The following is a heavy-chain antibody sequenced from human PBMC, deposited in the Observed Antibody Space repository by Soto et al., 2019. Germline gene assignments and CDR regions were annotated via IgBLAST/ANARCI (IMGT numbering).Heavy chain of an antibody. CDR3: AKGGWYTSSSRSDC. CDR2: MSYDGRNQ. Sequence: QVQLVESGGGVVQPGTSLRLSCSASGFTLSGVDMHWVRQAPGKGLEWVAVMSYDGRNQYYADSVKGRFTVSRDSSKSTLYLQMNSRITEDAAVYYCAKGGWYTSSSRSDCWGQGTLVTVSS. J-gene: IGHJ4*02. CDR1: GFTLSGVD. V-gene: IGHV3-30*18. D-gene: IGHD6-6*01.